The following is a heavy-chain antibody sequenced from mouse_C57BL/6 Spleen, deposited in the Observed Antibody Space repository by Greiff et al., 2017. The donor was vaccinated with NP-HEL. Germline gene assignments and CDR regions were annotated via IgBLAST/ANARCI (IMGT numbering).Heavy chain of an antibody. CDR2: ISSGGSYT. CDR1: GFTFSSYG. V-gene: IGHV5-6*01. Sequence: EVKLVESGGDLVKPGGSLKLSCAASGFTFSSYGMSWVRQTPDKRLEWVATISSGGSYTYYPDSVKGRFTISRDNAKNTLYLQMSSLKSEDTAMYYCARLLYYDYDEYYFDYWGQGTTLTVSS. D-gene: IGHD2-4*01. J-gene: IGHJ2*01. CDR3: ARLLYYDYDEYYFDY.